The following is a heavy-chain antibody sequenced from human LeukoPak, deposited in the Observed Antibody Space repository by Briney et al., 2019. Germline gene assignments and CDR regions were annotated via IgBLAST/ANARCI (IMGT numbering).Heavy chain of an antibody. CDR1: GYTFTSYG. Sequence: VASVKVSCKASGYTFTSYGISWVRQAPRQGLEWMGWISGYNGYTNYAQKFQFRVTMTTDTSTSTAYMELRSLTSDDTAVYYCARDKAVTTELTQYFHHWGQGTLVTVSS. V-gene: IGHV1-18*01. J-gene: IGHJ1*01. CDR3: ARDKAVTTELTQYFHH. CDR2: ISGYNGYT. D-gene: IGHD4-11*01.